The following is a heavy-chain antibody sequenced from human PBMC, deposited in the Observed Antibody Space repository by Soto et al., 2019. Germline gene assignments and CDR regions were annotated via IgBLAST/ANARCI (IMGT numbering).Heavy chain of an antibody. J-gene: IGHJ4*02. Sequence: PSETLSLTCNVSGGSISGYYWSWIRQAPGKGLQWIGYIFHSGSTSYNPSLRSRVTISVDTSKNQFSLKVNSVTAADTAVYYCAKVRGYASGWRYFDYWGQGTLVT. CDR1: GGSISGYY. CDR2: IFHSGST. D-gene: IGHD5-18*01. CDR3: AKVRGYASGWRYFDY. V-gene: IGHV4-59*01.